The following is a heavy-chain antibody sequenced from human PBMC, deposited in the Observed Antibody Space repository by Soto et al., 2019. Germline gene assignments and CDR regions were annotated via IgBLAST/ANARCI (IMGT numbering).Heavy chain of an antibody. CDR1: C. V-gene: IGHV2-70*11. CDR3: ARNFMCVGDYFFFQGKDGIRDV. CDR2: IDWDDDK. D-gene: IGHD3-3*01. Sequence: CVSWIRQPPGKALEWLARIDWDDDKYYSTSLKTRLTISKDTSKNQVVLTMNNMEPVDTATCYCARNFMCVGDYFFFQGKDGIRDV. J-gene: IGHJ3*01.